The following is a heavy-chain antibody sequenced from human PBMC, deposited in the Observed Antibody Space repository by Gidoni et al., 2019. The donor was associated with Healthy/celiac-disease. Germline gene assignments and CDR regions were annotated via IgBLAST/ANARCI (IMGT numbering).Heavy chain of an antibody. D-gene: IGHD6-6*01. J-gene: IGHJ6*03. V-gene: IGHV4-61*02. CDR1: GGSISSGSYY. CDR2: IYTSGST. CDR3: ARAHSSSFKGYYYYMDV. Sequence: QVQLQESGPGLVKPSQTLSLTCTVSGGSISSGSYYWSWIRQPAGKGLEWIGRIYTSGSTNYNPSLKSRVTISVDTSKNQFSLKLSSVTAADTAVYYCARAHSSSFKGYYYYMDVWGKGTTVTVSS.